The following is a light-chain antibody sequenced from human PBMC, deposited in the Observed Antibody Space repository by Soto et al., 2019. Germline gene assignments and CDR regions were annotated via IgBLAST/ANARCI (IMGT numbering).Light chain of an antibody. CDR1: SGDIGSYTY. CDR2: EVT. V-gene: IGLV2-14*01. J-gene: IGLJ2*01. CDR3: SSYTTNSPPVV. Sequence: QSALTQPASVSGSPGQSITISCTGTSGDIGSYTYVSWYQQYPGKAPKLLISEVTNRPSGVSNRFSGSKSGNTASLTISGLHAEDEAHYYCSSYTTNSPPVVFGGGTKVTVL.